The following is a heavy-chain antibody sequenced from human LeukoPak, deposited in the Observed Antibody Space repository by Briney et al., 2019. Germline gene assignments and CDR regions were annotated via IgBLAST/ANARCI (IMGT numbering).Heavy chain of an antibody. CDR3: ARGGRWLQLSRAFDI. Sequence: SETLSHTCTVSGGSISSYYWSWIRQPPGKGLEWIGYIYYSGSTNYNPSLKSRVTISVDTSKNQFSLKLSSVTAADTAVYYCARGGRWLQLSRAFDIWGQGTMVTVSS. D-gene: IGHD5-24*01. J-gene: IGHJ3*02. V-gene: IGHV4-59*01. CDR1: GGSISSYY. CDR2: IYYSGST.